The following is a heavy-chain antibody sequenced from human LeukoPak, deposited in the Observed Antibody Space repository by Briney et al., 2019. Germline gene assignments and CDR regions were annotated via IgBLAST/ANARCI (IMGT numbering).Heavy chain of an antibody. J-gene: IGHJ4*02. D-gene: IGHD3-10*01. Sequence: GGSLRLSCAASGFIFSNAWMTWVRQAPGKGLEWVGRIKSKTDGGSTDYAAPVKGRFTISRDDSKNTLYLQMNSLRTEDTAVYYCVRAIGANVSYWGQGTLVTVSS. CDR1: GFIFSNAW. CDR2: IKSKTDGGST. CDR3: VRAIGANVSY. V-gene: IGHV3-15*07.